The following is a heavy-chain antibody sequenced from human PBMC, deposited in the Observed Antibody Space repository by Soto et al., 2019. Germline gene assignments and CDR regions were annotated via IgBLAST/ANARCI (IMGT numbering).Heavy chain of an antibody. V-gene: IGHV3-23*01. CDR2: TTGGAGLT. CDR1: GFPLTAYA. J-gene: IGHJ5*02. CDR3: ARVDRGSVARPTRLDP. D-gene: IGHD2-21*01. Sequence: GGSLRLSFTASGFPLTAYAINWVRRAPGKGLEWVSATTGGAGLTYYADSVKGRFSVSSDTPGNSLYLQLSSLRPEDTAIYYCARVDRGSVARPTRLDPWGQGTLVTVSS.